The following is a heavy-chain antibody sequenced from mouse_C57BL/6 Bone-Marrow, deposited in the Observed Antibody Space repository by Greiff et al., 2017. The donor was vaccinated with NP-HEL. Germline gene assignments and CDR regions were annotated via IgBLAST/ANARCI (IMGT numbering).Heavy chain of an antibody. CDR3: ARVDYYYGSSYYAMDY. V-gene: IGHV1-26*01. Sequence: EVQLQQSGPELVKPGASVKISCKASGYTFTDYYMNWVKQSHGKSLEWIGDINPNNGGTSYNQKFKGKATLTVDKSSSTAYMELRSLTSEDSAVYYCARVDYYYGSSYYAMDYWGQGTSVTVSS. CDR2: INPNNGGT. D-gene: IGHD1-1*01. CDR1: GYTFTDYY. J-gene: IGHJ4*01.